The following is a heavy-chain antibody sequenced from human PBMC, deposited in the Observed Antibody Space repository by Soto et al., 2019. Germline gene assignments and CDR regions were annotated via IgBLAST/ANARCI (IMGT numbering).Heavy chain of an antibody. D-gene: IGHD6-19*01. CDR1: GFTFSSYA. V-gene: IGHV3-23*01. Sequence: PGGSLRLSCAASGFTFSSYAMSWVRQAPGKGLEWVSAISGSGGSTYYADSVKGRFTISRNNSKNTLYLQMNSLRAEDTAVYYCAKIYGSGWYFDYYYYMDVWGKGTTVTVSS. CDR3: AKIYGSGWYFDYYYYMDV. J-gene: IGHJ6*03. CDR2: ISGSGGST.